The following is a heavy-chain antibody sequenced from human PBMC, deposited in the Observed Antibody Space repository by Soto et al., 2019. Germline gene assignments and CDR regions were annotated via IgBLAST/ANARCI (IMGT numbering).Heavy chain of an antibody. CDR3: ARVRYSSGWYYYYGMDV. V-gene: IGHV4-34*01. D-gene: IGHD6-19*01. CDR1: GGSFSGYY. CDR2: INHSGST. J-gene: IGHJ6*02. Sequence: SETLSLTCAVYGGSFSGYYWSWIRQPPGKGLEWIGEINHSGSTNYNPSLKSRVTISVDTSKNQFSLKLSSVTAADTAVYYCARVRYSSGWYYYYGMDVWGQGTTVTVSS.